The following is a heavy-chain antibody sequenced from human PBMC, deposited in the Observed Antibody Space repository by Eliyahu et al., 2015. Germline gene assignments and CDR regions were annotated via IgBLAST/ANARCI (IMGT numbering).Heavy chain of an antibody. D-gene: IGHD2-2*02. CDR3: ARLLYCSSTSCYKVFGYFDY. CDR2: IYYSGST. Sequence: QLQLQESGPGLVKPSETLSLTCTVSGGSISSSSYYWGWIRQPPGKGLEWIGSIYYSGSTYYNPSLKSRVTISVDTSKNQFSLKLSSVTAADTAVYYCARLLYCSSTSCYKVFGYFDYWGQGTLVTVSS. V-gene: IGHV4-39*01. J-gene: IGHJ4*02. CDR1: GGSISSSSYY.